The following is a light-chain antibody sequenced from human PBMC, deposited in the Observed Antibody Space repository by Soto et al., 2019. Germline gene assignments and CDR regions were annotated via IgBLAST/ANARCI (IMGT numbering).Light chain of an antibody. CDR2: GAS. Sequence: EIVLTQSPGTLSLSPGERATLSCRASRSVSSTYLAWYQQKPGQAPRLLIYGASTRATGIPDRFSGSGSGTDFTLTISRLEPEDFAVYYCQHYGNSLWTFGQGTKVEIK. CDR1: RSVSSTY. J-gene: IGKJ1*01. V-gene: IGKV3-20*01. CDR3: QHYGNSLWT.